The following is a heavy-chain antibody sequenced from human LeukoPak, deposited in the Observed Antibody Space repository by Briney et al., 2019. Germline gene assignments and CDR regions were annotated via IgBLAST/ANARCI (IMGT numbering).Heavy chain of an antibody. CDR1: VASISGYL. J-gene: IGHJ4*02. Sequence: SETLSLTSTVRVASISGYLWCWIRAPAEEGLRCVGRIYNSGSTKNNPSLTCRVTLSVDTSNNQICLKPSSVTAADTAVYDCARVVGSGSHFDYWGQGTLVTVSS. CDR3: ARVVGSGSHFDY. V-gene: IGHV4-4*07. D-gene: IGHD3-10*01. CDR2: IYNSGST.